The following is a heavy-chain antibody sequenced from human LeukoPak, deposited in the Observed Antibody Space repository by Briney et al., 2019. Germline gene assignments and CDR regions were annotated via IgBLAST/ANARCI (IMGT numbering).Heavy chain of an antibody. D-gene: IGHD5-24*01. Sequence: GGSLRLSCAASGFTFSDYYMSWIRQAPGKVLEWVSYISTSGRTIYYADSVKGRFTISRDNAKNSLYLQMNSLRAEDTAVYYCARDTRRDGYPMAYWGQGTLVTVSS. CDR1: GFTFSDYY. CDR2: ISTSGRTI. CDR3: ARDTRRDGYPMAY. V-gene: IGHV3-11*04. J-gene: IGHJ4*02.